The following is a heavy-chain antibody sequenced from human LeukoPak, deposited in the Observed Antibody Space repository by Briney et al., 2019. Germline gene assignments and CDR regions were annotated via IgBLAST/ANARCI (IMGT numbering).Heavy chain of an antibody. CDR2: ISGSGGST. D-gene: IGHD6-19*01. J-gene: IGHJ4*02. V-gene: IGHV3-23*01. Sequence: GGSLRLSCAASGFTFSTYAMSWVRQAPGKGLEWVSAISGSGGSTYYADSVKGRFTISRDNSKNPLYLQMNSLRAEDTAVYYCAKDIAVTGPGDYFDYWGQGTLVTVSS. CDR3: AKDIAVTGPGDYFDY. CDR1: GFTFSTYA.